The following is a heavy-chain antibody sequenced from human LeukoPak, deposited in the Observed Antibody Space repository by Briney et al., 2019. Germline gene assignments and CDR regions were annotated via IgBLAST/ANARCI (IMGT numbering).Heavy chain of an antibody. V-gene: IGHV3-30*03. CDR2: ISYDGSNK. CDR3: ASPAVAGTGFDY. D-gene: IGHD6-19*01. Sequence: GRSLRLSCAASGFTFSSYGMHWVRQAPGKGLEWVAVISYDGSNKYYADSVKGRFTISRDNSKNTLYLQMNSLRAEDTAVYYCASPAVAGTGFDYWGQGTLVTVSS. J-gene: IGHJ4*02. CDR1: GFTFSSYG.